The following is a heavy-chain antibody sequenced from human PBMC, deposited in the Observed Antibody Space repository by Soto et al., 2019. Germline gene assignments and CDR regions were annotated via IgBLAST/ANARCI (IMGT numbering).Heavy chain of an antibody. CDR3: ASSFVNYDFWSGYPFDY. V-gene: IGHV4-31*03. CDR1: GGSIRSGGCY. D-gene: IGHD3-3*01. CDR2: IYYSGST. J-gene: IGHJ4*02. Sequence: PSETLSLTCTVSGGSIRSGGCYWSWIRQHPGKGLEWIGYIYYSGSTSYNPSLKSRVTIPVDTSKNQFSLKLSSVTAADTAVYYCASSFVNYDFWSGYPFDYWGQGTLVTVSS.